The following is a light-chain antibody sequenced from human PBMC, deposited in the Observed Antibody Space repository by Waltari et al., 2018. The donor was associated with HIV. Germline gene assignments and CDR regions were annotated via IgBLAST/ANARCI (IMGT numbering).Light chain of an antibody. J-gene: IGLJ1*01. V-gene: IGLV1-40*01. Sequence: QSVLTQPPSMSGAPGQRVTISCTGSSSNIGAGYDVHWYQRLPGTAPKLLIDSNNDRPSGVPDRISGSKSGTSASLTITGLQAEDEADYYCQAYDSTLSVYVFGTGTKVTV. CDR1: SSNIGAGYD. CDR3: QAYDSTLSVYV. CDR2: SNN.